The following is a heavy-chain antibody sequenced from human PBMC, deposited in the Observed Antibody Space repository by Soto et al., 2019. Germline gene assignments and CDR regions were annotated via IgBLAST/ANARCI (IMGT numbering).Heavy chain of an antibody. D-gene: IGHD3-22*01. J-gene: IGHJ4*02. CDR2: ISWDGGST. V-gene: IGHV3-43D*04. Sequence: PVGSLRLSCAASGFTFDDYAMHWVRQAPGKGLEWVSLISWDGGSTYYADSVKGRFTISRDNSKNSLYLQMNSLRAEDTALYYCAKGTYYYDSSGYYSGPYDYWGQGTLVTVSS. CDR3: AKGTYYYDSSGYYSGPYDY. CDR1: GFTFDDYA.